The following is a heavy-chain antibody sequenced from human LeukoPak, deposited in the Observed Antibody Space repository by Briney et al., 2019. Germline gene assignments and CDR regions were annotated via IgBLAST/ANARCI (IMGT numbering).Heavy chain of an antibody. V-gene: IGHV1-18*01. J-gene: IGHJ3*02. CDR1: GYTFTSYG. D-gene: IGHD3-10*02. CDR3: ASPRPPNVLGLDI. CDR2: ISAYNGNT. Sequence: ASVKVSCKASGYTFTSYGISWVRRAPGQGLEWMGWISAYNGNTNYAQKLQGRVTMTTDTSTSTAYMELRSLRSDDTAVYYCASPRPPNVLGLDIWGQGTMVTVSS.